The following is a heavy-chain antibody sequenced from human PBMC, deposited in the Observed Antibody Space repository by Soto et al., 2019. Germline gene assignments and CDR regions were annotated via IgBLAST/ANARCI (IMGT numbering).Heavy chain of an antibody. Sequence: GGSLRLSCAASGFTFSRYGMHWVRQAPGKGLEWVAVIWYDGSTGYYADSVKGRFTISRDNSKNTVYLQMNSLRVEDTAVYYCARDVGSQGVWGQGTMVTVSS. CDR2: IWYDGSTG. CDR3: ARDVGSQGV. CDR1: GFTFSRYG. J-gene: IGHJ3*01. V-gene: IGHV3-33*01. D-gene: IGHD2-15*01.